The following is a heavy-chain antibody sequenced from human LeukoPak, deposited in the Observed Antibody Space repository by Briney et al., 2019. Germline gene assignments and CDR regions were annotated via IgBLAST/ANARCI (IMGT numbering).Heavy chain of an antibody. CDR2: IFHTGTT. J-gene: IGHJ3*02. Sequence: PETLSLTCTVSGGSISPFYWSWIRQPPGKGLEWIGNIFHTGTTNYNPSLSSRLTISVDRSRNDFSLNLRSVTAADTAVYYCVRARDMAFDIWGLGTMVTVSS. V-gene: IGHV4-59*01. CDR3: VRARDMAFDI. CDR1: GGSISPFY. D-gene: IGHD2-21*02.